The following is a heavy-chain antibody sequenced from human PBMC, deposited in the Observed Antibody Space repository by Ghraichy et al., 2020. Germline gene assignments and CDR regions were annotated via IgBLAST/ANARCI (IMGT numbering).Heavy chain of an antibody. J-gene: IGHJ3*02. V-gene: IGHV1-69*13. CDR1: GGTFSSYA. D-gene: IGHD3-10*01. CDR3: ASTGKPGDDSDAFDI. CDR2: IIPIFGTA. Sequence: SVKVSCKASGGTFSSYAISWVRQAPGQGLEWMGGIIPIFGTANYAQKFQGRVTITADESTSTAYMELSSLRSEDTAVYYCASTGKPGDDSDAFDIWGQGTMVTVSS.